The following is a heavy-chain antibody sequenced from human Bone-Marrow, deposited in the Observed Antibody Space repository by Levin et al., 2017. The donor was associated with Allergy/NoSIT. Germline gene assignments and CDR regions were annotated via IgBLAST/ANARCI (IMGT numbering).Heavy chain of an antibody. D-gene: IGHD3-22*01. CDR1: GLSLSTSGVG. J-gene: IGHJ5*02. Sequence: SGPTLVKPTQTLTLTCTLSGLSLSTSGVGVGWIRQPPGKALEWLALIYWNGDKRLRPSLQNRLTITKDTSKNQVVLTMTSMDPADTATYYCAHCFARDYDNSESVRWFDPWGQGTLVTVSS. V-gene: IGHV2-5*01. CDR2: IYWNGDK. CDR3: AHCFARDYDNSESVRWFDP.